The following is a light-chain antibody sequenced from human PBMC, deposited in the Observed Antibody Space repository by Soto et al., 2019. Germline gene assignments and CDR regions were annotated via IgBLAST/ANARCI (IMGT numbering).Light chain of an antibody. CDR3: QQYGGSPLYT. Sequence: EIVLTQSPGTLSLSPGDRATLSCRASQTVNNNFFAWYQQKPGQAPRLLVYGISSRATGIPDRFSGSGSGTDFTLTISRLEPEDFAVYYCQQYGGSPLYTFGQGTKLETK. CDR2: GIS. J-gene: IGKJ2*01. CDR1: QTVNNNF. V-gene: IGKV3-20*01.